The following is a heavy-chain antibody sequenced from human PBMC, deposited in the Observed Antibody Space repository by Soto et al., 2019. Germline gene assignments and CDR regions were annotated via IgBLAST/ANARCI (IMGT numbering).Heavy chain of an antibody. Sequence: EVQLVESGGGLVQPGRSLRLSCAASGFTFDDYAMHWVRQPPGKGLEWVSGITWNSGSKDYADSVKGRFTISRDNRKKSLYLQMNRLRGEDTALYYCTTTYPNDDSRVVAYWGQGTLVTVS. J-gene: IGHJ4*02. D-gene: IGHD1-1*01. CDR2: ITWNSGSK. V-gene: IGHV3-9*01. CDR3: TTTYPNDDSRVVAY. CDR1: GFTFDDYA.